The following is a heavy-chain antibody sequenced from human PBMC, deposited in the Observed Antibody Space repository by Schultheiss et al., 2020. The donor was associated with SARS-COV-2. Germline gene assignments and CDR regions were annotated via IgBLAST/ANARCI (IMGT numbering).Heavy chain of an antibody. Sequence: GESLKISCAASGFTFSSYSMNWVRQAPGKGLEWVSSISSSSSYIYYADSVKGRFTISRDNAKNSLYLQMNSLRAEDTAVYYCASLQVLDYWGQGTLVTVSS. CDR1: GFTFSSYS. J-gene: IGHJ4*02. CDR3: ASLQVLDY. V-gene: IGHV3-21*01. D-gene: IGHD1-1*01. CDR2: ISSSSSYI.